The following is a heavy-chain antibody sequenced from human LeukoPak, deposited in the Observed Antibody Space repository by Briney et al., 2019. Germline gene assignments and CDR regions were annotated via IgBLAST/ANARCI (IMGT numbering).Heavy chain of an antibody. Sequence: GASVKVSYKAYGGTFSRFTISWVRQAPGQGFEWMGGITPIFGTANFAQKFQGRVSITADGSTSTAFMELSSLRSEDTAVYYCAREWGLESSGYYYAYWGQGTLVTVSS. J-gene: IGHJ4*02. D-gene: IGHD3-22*01. V-gene: IGHV1-69*13. CDR1: GGTFSRFT. CDR2: ITPIFGTA. CDR3: AREWGLESSGYYYAY.